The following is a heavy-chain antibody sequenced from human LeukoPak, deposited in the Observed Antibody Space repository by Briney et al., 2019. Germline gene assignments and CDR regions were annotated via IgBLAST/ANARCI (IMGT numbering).Heavy chain of an antibody. Sequence: GGSLRLSCAASGFTFRSYWMHWVRQAPGKGLVWVSRINRDGSSTSYADSVKGRFTISRDNAKNTLYLQMNSLRAEDTAVCYCARVGPYDAFDIWGQGTMVTVS. J-gene: IGHJ3*02. CDR3: ARVGPYDAFDI. CDR2: INRDGSST. D-gene: IGHD3-10*01. CDR1: GFTFRSYW. V-gene: IGHV3-74*01.